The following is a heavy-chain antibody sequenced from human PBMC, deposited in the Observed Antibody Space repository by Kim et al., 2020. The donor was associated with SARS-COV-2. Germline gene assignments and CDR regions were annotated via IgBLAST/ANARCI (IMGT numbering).Heavy chain of an antibody. V-gene: IGHV4-34*01. Sequence: SETLSLTCGVFGGSLSGGSWTWIRQSPGRRLEWIGEVSPGGITDYNPSLASRVTISVDTSKSQFSLKMTSVTAADTAVYYCARDQKILRRETFWGGRGETSWYGMDVWGQGSTVTVSS. CDR1: GGSLSGGS. D-gene: IGHD3-16*01. J-gene: IGHJ6*02. CDR2: VSPGGIT. CDR3: ARDQKILRRETFWGGRGETSWYGMDV.